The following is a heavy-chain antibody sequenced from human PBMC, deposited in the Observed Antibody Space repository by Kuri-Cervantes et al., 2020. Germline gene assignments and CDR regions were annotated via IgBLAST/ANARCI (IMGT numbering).Heavy chain of an antibody. Sequence: LSLTCAASGFTFSSYSMNWVRQAPGKGLEWVSSISSSSSYIYYADSVKGRFTISRDNSKNTLYLQMNSLRAEDTAVYYCAKDLISRFHWFDPWGQGTLVTVSS. CDR1: GFTFSSYS. D-gene: IGHD3-3*01. CDR3: AKDLISRFHWFDP. J-gene: IGHJ5*02. CDR2: ISSSSSYI. V-gene: IGHV3-21*04.